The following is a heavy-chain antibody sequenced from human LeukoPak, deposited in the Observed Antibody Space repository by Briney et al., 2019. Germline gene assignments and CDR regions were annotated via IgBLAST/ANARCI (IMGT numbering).Heavy chain of an antibody. V-gene: IGHV3-53*01. J-gene: IGHJ4*02. CDR2: IYSGGST. D-gene: IGHD1-1*01. Sequence: GGSLRLSCAASGFTVSSNHMSWVRQAPGKGLEWVSVIYSGGSTDYAASVKGRFTISRDNSKDTLYLQMNSLRAEDTAVYHCARGPAGYNWRQGSLVTVPS. CDR1: GFTVSSNH. CDR3: ARGPAGYN.